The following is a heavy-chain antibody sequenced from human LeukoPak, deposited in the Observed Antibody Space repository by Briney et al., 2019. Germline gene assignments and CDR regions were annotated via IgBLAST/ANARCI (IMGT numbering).Heavy chain of an antibody. CDR1: GGSVSDYY. D-gene: IGHD1-14*01. Sequence: SETLSLTCTVSGGSVSDYYWSWIRQSPGKGLEWIGSIYYSGSTYYNPSLKSRVTISVDTSKNQFSLKLSSVTAADTAVYYCARDGRFPPEVLPRYFDSWGQGTLVTVSS. J-gene: IGHJ4*02. V-gene: IGHV4-59*02. CDR2: IYYSGST. CDR3: ARDGRFPPEVLPRYFDS.